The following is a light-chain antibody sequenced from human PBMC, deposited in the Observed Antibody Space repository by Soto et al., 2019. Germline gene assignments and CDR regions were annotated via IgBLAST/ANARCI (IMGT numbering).Light chain of an antibody. V-gene: IGKV2-30*01. Sequence: DVVVTQCPLSLPVTLGQPASISCRSSQSLVYTNGNTYLAWFQQRPGQSPRRLIYKVSIRDSGVPDRFSGSGSGTEFTLTISRVEAEDVGVYYCMQGTHWPRTFGQGTKVEIK. CDR3: MQGTHWPRT. CDR1: QSLVYTNGNTY. CDR2: KVS. J-gene: IGKJ1*01.